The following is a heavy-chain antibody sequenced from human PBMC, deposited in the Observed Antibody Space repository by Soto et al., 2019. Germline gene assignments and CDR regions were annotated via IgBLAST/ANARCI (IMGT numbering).Heavy chain of an antibody. V-gene: IGHV5-51*01. D-gene: IGHD6-13*01. Sequence: PGESLKISCKGSGYSFTSYWSGWVRQMPGKDLEWMGIIYPRDSDTRYSPSFQGQVTISVDKSISTAYLQWSSLKASDTAMYYCARPQGIAAAGTETYFDYWGQGTLGTVSS. J-gene: IGHJ4*02. CDR2: IYPRDSDT. CDR1: GYSFTSYW. CDR3: ARPQGIAAAGTETYFDY.